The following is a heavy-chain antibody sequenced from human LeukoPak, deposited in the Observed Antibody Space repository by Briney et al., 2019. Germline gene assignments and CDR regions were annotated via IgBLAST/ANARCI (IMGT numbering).Heavy chain of an antibody. D-gene: IGHD6-13*01. CDR1: GYTFTTSG. J-gene: IGHJ5*02. CDR2: ISGYNGNT. V-gene: IGHV1-18*01. Sequence: ASVKVSCKASGYTFTTSGTSWGRQAPGQGLEWMGWISGYNGNTDYAQKFQGRVTMTTDISTSTAYMELRSLRSDDTAEYYCARDVAAAGVDPWGQGTLVIVSS. CDR3: ARDVAAAGVDP.